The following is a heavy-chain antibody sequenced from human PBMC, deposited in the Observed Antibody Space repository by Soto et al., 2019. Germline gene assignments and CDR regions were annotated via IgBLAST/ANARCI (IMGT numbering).Heavy chain of an antibody. D-gene: IGHD3-10*01. V-gene: IGHV3-23*01. Sequence: GGSLRLSCAASGFTFSSYAMSWVRRAPGKGLEWVSAISGSGGSTYYADSVKGRFTISRDNSKNTLYLQMNSLRAEDTAVYYCAKGDPGSYYNPGFLVWGQGTLVTVSS. CDR2: ISGSGGST. CDR3: AKGDPGSYYNPGFLV. J-gene: IGHJ4*02. CDR1: GFTFSSYA.